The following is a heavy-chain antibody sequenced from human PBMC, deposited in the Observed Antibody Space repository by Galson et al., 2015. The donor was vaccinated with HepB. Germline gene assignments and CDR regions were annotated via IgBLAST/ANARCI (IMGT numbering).Heavy chain of an antibody. CDR2: TYYRSKWYN. J-gene: IGHJ4*02. Sequence: CAISGDSVSSNSAAWNWIRQSPSRGLEWLGRTYYRSKWYNDYAVSVKSRITINPDTSKNQFSLQLNSVTPEDTAVYYCARKRPDYYDSSGYYFDYWGQGTLVTVSS. CDR1: GDSVSSNSAA. V-gene: IGHV6-1*01. D-gene: IGHD3-22*01. CDR3: ARKRPDYYDSSGYYFDY.